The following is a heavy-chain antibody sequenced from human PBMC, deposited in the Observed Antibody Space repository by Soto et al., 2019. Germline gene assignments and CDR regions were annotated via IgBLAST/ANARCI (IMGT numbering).Heavy chain of an antibody. CDR3: ATNPLY. CDR1: GFTFTNAW. V-gene: IGHV3-15*07. CDR2: IKSNGDGGTT. J-gene: IGHJ4*02. Sequence: EVQMVESGGGLVKPGGSLRLSCAASGFTFTNAWLNWVRQTPGKGLEWVGRIKSNGDGGTTDYAAPVKGRFTISRDDSKNTLSLQMNSLKTEDTAVYYCATNPLYWGRGTLVTVSS.